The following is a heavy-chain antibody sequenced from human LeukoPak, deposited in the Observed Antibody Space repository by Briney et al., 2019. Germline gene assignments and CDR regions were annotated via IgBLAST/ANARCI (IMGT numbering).Heavy chain of an antibody. Sequence: ASVKVSCKASGYTFTGYYMHWVRQAPGQGLEWMGWINPNSGGTNYAQKFQGRVTMTRDTSISTAYMELSRLRSDDTAVYYCARDDYYDSNGYRGYWGQGTLVTVSS. J-gene: IGHJ4*02. CDR2: INPNSGGT. CDR3: ARDDYYDSNGYRGY. CDR1: GYTFTGYY. V-gene: IGHV1-2*02. D-gene: IGHD3-22*01.